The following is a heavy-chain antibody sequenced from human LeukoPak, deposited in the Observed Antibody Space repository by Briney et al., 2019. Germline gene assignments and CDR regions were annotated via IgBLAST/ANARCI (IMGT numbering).Heavy chain of an antibody. CDR3: ARDYEYCSGGSCGYYGMDV. J-gene: IGHJ6*02. CDR1: GGTLSSYA. V-gene: IGHV1-69*01. CDR2: IIPIFGTA. Sequence: VASVKLSCEASGGTLSSYAISWVRRAPGQGRECMGGIIPIFGTANYAQKFQGRVTITADESTSTAYMELSSLRSEDTAVYYCARDYEYCSGGSCGYYGMDVWGQGTTVTVSS. D-gene: IGHD2-15*01.